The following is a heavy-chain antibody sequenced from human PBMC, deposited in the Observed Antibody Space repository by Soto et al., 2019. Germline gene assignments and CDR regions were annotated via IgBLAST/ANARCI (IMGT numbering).Heavy chain of an antibody. Sequence: ASVKVSCKASGLTFTSSAVEWVRQARGQGLEWIGWIGVGSGNTNYAQRFQGRVTITRDMATSTAYMELSSLRCEDTAVYYCAADRGHIVATINYYYGIDGCVQAFTVTGSS. V-gene: IGHV1-58*01. D-gene: IGHD5-12*01. CDR1: GLTFTSSA. CDR2: IGVGSGNT. J-gene: IGHJ6*02. CDR3: AADRGHIVATINYYYGIDG.